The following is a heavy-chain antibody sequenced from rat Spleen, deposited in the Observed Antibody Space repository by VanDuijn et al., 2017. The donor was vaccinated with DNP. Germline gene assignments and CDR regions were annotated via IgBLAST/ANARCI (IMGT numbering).Heavy chain of an antibody. V-gene: IGHV5-7*01. CDR3: ASRPPPTRGPFDY. J-gene: IGHJ2*01. CDR1: RITFSDHN. Sequence: EVQLVESGGGLVQPGRSLKLSCAVSRITFSDHNMAWVRQAPKKGLEWVATISSDGSVTYYRDSVKGRFTISRDNAKSTLYLQMDSLRSEDTATYYCASRPPPTRGPFDYWGQGVAVTVSS. D-gene: IGHD1-4*01. CDR2: ISSDGSVT.